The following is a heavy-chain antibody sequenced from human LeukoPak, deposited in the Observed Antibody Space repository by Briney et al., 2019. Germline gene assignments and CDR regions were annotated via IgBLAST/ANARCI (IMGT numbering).Heavy chain of an antibody. CDR3: ARGGPGSGWYFDY. CDR1: GYDFTRVG. V-gene: IGHV1-18*01. Sequence: ASVKVSCKASGYDFTRVGITWVRRAPGQGLEWMGWISPYNGNTSYAQKFQGRVAMTTDPPATEAYMELRDLRVNGTAVYCCARGGPGSGWYFDYWLRRTLVGVCS. J-gene: IGHJ4*02. D-gene: IGHD6-19*01. CDR2: ISPYNGNT.